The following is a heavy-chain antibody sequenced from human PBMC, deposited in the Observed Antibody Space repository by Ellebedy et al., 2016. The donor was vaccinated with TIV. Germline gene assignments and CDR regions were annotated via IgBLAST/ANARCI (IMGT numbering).Heavy chain of an antibody. CDR3: ARGSSGWTIFDY. CDR1: GITFSSHA. J-gene: IGHJ4*02. CDR2: ISDDGGST. D-gene: IGHD6-19*01. Sequence: PGGSLRLSCSAFGITFSSHAMHWVRQAPGKGLQYVSTISDDGGSTYYADSVKGRFTISRDNSKNTLYLQMNSLRAEDTAVYYCARGSSGWTIFDYWGQGTLVTVSS. V-gene: IGHV3-64*04.